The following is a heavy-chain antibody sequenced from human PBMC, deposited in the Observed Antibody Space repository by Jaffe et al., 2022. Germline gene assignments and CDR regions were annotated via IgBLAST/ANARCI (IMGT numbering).Heavy chain of an antibody. CDR3: ARGEVAAANLDWNPEYFQH. D-gene: IGHD6-13*01. CDR1: GGTFSSYT. Sequence: QVQLVQSGAEVKKPGSSVKVSCKASGGTFSSYTISWVRQAPGQGLEWMGRIIPILGIANYAQKFQGRVTITADKSTSTAYMELSSLRSEDTAVYYCARGEVAAANLDWNPEYFQHWGQGTLVTVSS. J-gene: IGHJ1*01. V-gene: IGHV1-69*02. CDR2: IIPILGIA.